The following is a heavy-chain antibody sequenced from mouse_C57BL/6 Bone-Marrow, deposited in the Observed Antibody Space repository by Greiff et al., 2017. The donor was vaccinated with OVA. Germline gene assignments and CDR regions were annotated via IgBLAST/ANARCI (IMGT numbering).Heavy chain of an antibody. CDR1: GFSLSTIGMG. Sequence: QVTLKVSGPGILQPSQSLSLTCSFSGFSLSTIGMGVGWLRQPSGKGLEWLAHIWWDDDKYDNPALKSRLTISKDTSKNQIYLKLANVDTADTATYYCVSYYVSSSPFAYWGQGTLVTVSA. CDR3: VSYYVSSSPFAY. CDR2: IWWDDDK. J-gene: IGHJ3*01. D-gene: IGHD1-1*01. V-gene: IGHV8-8*01.